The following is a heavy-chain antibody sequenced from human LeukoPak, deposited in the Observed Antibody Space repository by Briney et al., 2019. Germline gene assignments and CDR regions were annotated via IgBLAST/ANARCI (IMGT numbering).Heavy chain of an antibody. V-gene: IGHV4-4*07. CDR1: GGSVTSYD. D-gene: IGHD2-15*01. CDR3: AKERQIAGSNWFDP. CDR2: FYTSGPA. J-gene: IGHJ5*02. Sequence: SETLSLTCTVSGGSVTSYDWSWIRQPAGKGLEWIGRFYTSGPANYNPYFKSRVTMSIDTSKNQLSLKLRSVTAADTAVYYCAKERQIAGSNWFDPWGQGTLVTVPS.